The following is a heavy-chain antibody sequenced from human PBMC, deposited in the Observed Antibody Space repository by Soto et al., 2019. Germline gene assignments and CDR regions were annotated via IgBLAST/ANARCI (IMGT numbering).Heavy chain of an antibody. D-gene: IGHD2-2*02. CDR3: ARDSCSSTSCYRPLHYYYYMDV. V-gene: IGHV1-46*03. CDR2: INPSGGST. J-gene: IGHJ6*03. Sequence: ASVKVSCKASGYTFTSYYMHWVRQAPGQGLEGMGIINPSGGSTSYEQKFQGRATMTRDTSTSTVSMELSSLRSEDTAVYYCARDSCSSTSCYRPLHYYYYMDVWGKGTTVTVSS. CDR1: GYTFTSYY.